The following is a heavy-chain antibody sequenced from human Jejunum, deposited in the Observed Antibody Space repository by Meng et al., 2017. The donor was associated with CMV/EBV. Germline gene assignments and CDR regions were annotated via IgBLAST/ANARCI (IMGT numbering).Heavy chain of an antibody. CDR1: GFTLSSDW. Sequence: LRLSCAVSGFTLSSDWMHRVRQAPGKGLVWVSRINNEGSSTNCANSLKGRFTLSRDNAKNTLYLQMNSLRAEDTGVYYCARGLDYWGQGTLVTVSS. CDR3: ARGLDY. J-gene: IGHJ4*02. CDR2: INNEGSST. V-gene: IGHV3-74*01.